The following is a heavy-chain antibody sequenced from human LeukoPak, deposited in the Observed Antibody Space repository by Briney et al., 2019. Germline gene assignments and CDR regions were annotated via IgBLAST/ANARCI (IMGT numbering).Heavy chain of an antibody. D-gene: IGHD1-20*01. CDR3: ARVWRVTALTGFMFY. Sequence: ASVKVSCKASGYTFTGYYMHWVRQAPGQGLEWMGWINPNSGGTKYAQKFQGRVTMTRDTSISTAYMELSRLRSDDTAVYYCARVWRVTALTGFMFYWGQGTLVTVSS. CDR2: INPNSGGT. J-gene: IGHJ4*02. CDR1: GYTFTGYY. V-gene: IGHV1-2*02.